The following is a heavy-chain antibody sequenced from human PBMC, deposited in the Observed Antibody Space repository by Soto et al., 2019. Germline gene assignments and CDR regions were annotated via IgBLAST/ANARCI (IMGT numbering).Heavy chain of an antibody. J-gene: IGHJ6*03. V-gene: IGHV4-34*01. CDR1: GWSFSGYY. CDR3: ARVHSYGYYYYYMDV. CDR2: INHSGST. Sequence: SETLSLTCAVYGWSFSGYYWRWIRQPPGKGLEWIGEINHSGSTNYNPSLKSRVTISVDTSKNQFSLKLSSVTAADTAVYYCARVHSYGYYYYYMDVWGKGTTVTVSS. D-gene: IGHD5-18*01.